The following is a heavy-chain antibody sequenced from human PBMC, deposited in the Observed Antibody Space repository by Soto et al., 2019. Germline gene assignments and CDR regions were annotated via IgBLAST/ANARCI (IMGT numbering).Heavy chain of an antibody. CDR3: AKRRGAGGHFDY. J-gene: IGHJ4*02. V-gene: IGHV3-23*01. CDR2: VSIGGST. D-gene: IGHD2-15*01. Sequence: DVQLLESGGGLVQPEGSLRLSGAASGFTFSSYAMGWVRQGPGKGLEWVAVVSIGGSTHYADSVRGRFTISRDNSKNTLSLQMNSLTAEDTVVYFCAKRRGAGGHFDYWGQGALVTVPS. CDR1: GFTFSSYA.